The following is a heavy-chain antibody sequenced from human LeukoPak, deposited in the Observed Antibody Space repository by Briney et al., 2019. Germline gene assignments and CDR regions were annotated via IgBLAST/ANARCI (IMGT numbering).Heavy chain of an antibody. Sequence: PGRSLRLSCAAYGFTFSSYGMHWVRQAPGKGLEWVAVISYDGSNKYYADSVKGRFTISRDNSKNTLYLQMNSLRAEDTAVYYCAKEGVVVAANAFDIWGQGTMVTVSS. V-gene: IGHV3-30*18. D-gene: IGHD2-15*01. J-gene: IGHJ3*02. CDR1: GFTFSSYG. CDR3: AKEGVVVAANAFDI. CDR2: ISYDGSNK.